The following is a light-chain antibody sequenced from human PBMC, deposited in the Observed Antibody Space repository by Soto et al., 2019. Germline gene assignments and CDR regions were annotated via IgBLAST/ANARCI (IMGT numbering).Light chain of an antibody. CDR2: KAS. J-gene: IGKJ1*01. V-gene: IGKV1-5*03. Sequence: DIQMTQSPSTLSASVGDRVTITCRASQSISSGLAWYQQKPGKAPKLLIYKASSLESGVPSRFSGSGSGTEFTLTSSSLQPDDFATYYCKQYNSSPTFGQGTKVEIK. CDR1: QSISSG. CDR3: KQYNSSPT.